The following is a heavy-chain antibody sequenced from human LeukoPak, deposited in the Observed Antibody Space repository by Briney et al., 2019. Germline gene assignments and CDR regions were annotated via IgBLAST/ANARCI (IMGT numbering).Heavy chain of an antibody. CDR2: IIPIFGTA. CDR3: ASGGPYYYYYGMDV. J-gene: IGHJ6*02. Sequence: ASVTVSFTASGGTFSSYAISWVRQAPGQGLEWMGGIIPIFGTANYAQKFQGRVTITADESTSTAYMELSSLRSEDTAVYYCASGGPYYYYYGMDVWGQGTTVTVSS. V-gene: IGHV1-69*13. CDR1: GGTFSSYA. D-gene: IGHD3-10*01.